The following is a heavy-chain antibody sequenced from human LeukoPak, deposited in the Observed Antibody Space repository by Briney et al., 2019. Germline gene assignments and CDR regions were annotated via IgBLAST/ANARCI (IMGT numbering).Heavy chain of an antibody. Sequence: GGSLRLSCAASGFTFSSYAMSWVRQAPGKGLEWVSAISGSGGSTYYADSVKGRFTISRDNSKNTLYLQMNSLRAEDTAVYYCANYPPMRSRIVDPDAFDTWGQGTMVTVSS. CDR2: ISGSGGST. CDR3: ANYPPMRSRIVDPDAFDT. CDR1: GFTFSSYA. V-gene: IGHV3-23*01. J-gene: IGHJ3*02. D-gene: IGHD3-22*01.